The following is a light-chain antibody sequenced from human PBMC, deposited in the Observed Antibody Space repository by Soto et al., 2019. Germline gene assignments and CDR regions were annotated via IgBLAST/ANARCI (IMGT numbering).Light chain of an antibody. Sequence: IVLTQSPVTLALSPGERAVLSCRASQSVSTSLAWYQHKPGQAPRLFIYDASKRAPGIPARFSGSGSGTDLTLTIRSIEQEDIAVYYCQVRDVWPSLGQGTKV. CDR2: DAS. CDR1: QSVSTS. CDR3: QVRDVWPS. V-gene: IGKV3-11*01. J-gene: IGKJ1*01.